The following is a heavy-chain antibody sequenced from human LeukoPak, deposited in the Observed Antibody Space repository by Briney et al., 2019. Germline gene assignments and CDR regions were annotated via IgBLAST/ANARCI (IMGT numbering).Heavy chain of an antibody. D-gene: IGHD4-17*01. CDR1: GGSFSGYY. Sequence: SETLSLTCAVYGGSFSGYYWSWIRQPPGKGLEWIGEINHSGSANYNPSLKSRVTISLDTSKNHFSLKRSSVTAADTAVYYCARVPNDYGDFFFDYWGQGTLVTVSS. CDR3: ARVPNDYGDFFFDY. J-gene: IGHJ4*02. V-gene: IGHV4-34*01. CDR2: INHSGSA.